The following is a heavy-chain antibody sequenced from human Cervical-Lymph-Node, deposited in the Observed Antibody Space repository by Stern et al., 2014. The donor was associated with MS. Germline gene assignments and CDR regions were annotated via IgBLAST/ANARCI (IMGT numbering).Heavy chain of an antibody. CDR3: ASLDTVMITGSDY. CDR1: GYTFTDYY. Sequence: MQLVESGAEVKKPGASVKVSCKASGYTFTDYYMHWVRQAPGQGLEWMGWINPNSGGTNYAQKFQGRVTMTRDTSISTAYMELSRLRSDDTAVYYCASLDTVMITGSDYWGQGTLVTVSS. CDR2: INPNSGGT. D-gene: IGHD5-18*01. J-gene: IGHJ4*02. V-gene: IGHV1-2*02.